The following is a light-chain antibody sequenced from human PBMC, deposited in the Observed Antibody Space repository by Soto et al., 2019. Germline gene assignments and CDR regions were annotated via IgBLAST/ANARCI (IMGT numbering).Light chain of an antibody. CDR2: AAT. CDR3: LQDYNYPLT. Sequence: DIQMTQSPSSLSASVGYRFTITCRASQAIRNDLGWHQQKPGKGPKRLIYAATTLHSGVPSRFSGSGSGTEFTLTISSLQPEDFATYYCLQDYNYPLTFGGGTKVDIK. J-gene: IGKJ4*01. V-gene: IGKV1-17*01. CDR1: QAIRND.